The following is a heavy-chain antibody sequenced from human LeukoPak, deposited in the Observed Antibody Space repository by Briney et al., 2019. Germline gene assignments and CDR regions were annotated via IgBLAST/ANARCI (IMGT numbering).Heavy chain of an antibody. CDR1: GYSFTSYW. Sequence: GESLKISCKGSGYSFTSYWIAWVRQMPGRGREWMGVIYPGDSDTRYSPSFQGQVTISADKSITTAYLQWSSLKASETAIYYCARRGNYYFGSWGQGTLVTVSS. V-gene: IGHV5-51*01. J-gene: IGHJ4*02. D-gene: IGHD3-10*01. CDR2: IYPGDSDT. CDR3: ARRGNYYFGS.